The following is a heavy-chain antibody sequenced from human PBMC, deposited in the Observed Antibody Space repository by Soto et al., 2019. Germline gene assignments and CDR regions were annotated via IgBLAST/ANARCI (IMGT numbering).Heavy chain of an antibody. CDR2: ITNNGDST. CDR1: GFTFSSYG. CDR3: VTSVSGWYWY. J-gene: IGHJ4*02. V-gene: IGHV3-64D*06. D-gene: IGHD6-19*01. Sequence: GGSLRLSCSASGFTFSSYGMHWVRQAPGKGLECVSAITNNGDSTNYVDSVKDRFIISRDNSKNTLYLQMSSLRAEDTAVYYCVTSVSGWYWYWGQGTLVTVSS.